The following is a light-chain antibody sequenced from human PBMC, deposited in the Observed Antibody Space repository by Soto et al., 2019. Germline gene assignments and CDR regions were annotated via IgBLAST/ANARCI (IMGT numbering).Light chain of an antibody. CDR2: AAS. Sequence: AIRMNNSPSSFSASTGDRVTITFRASQGISSYLAWYQQKPGKAPKLLIYAASTLQSGVPSRFSGSGSGTDFTLTISCLQSEDFATYYCQQYYSYSTFGQGTKVDIK. V-gene: IGKV1-8*01. CDR3: QQYYSYST. CDR1: QGISSY. J-gene: IGKJ1*01.